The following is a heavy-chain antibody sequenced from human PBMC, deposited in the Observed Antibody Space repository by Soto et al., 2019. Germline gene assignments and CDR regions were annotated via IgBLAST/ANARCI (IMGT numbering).Heavy chain of an antibody. J-gene: IGHJ4*02. Sequence: GGSLRLSCAGSGFTFSSPWMSWVRQAPGKGLEWVANISPDGSAVSYVDSVQGRFTISRDNAKNLLFLQMNSLRAEDTAVYSCVAALSYGDPYFDHWGQGTLVTVSS. CDR3: VAALSYGDPYFDH. CDR1: GFTFSSPW. D-gene: IGHD2-21*02. V-gene: IGHV3-7*01. CDR2: ISPDGSAV.